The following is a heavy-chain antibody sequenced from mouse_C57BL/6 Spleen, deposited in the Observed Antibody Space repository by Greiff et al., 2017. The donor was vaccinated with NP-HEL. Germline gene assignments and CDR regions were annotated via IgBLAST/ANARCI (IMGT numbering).Heavy chain of an antibody. D-gene: IGHD1-1*01. CDR3: ARSAVVAPGDYAMDY. Sequence: VQLQQSGPELVKPGASVKLSCRASGYTFTSYDINWVKQRPGQGLEWIGWIYPRDGSTKYNEKFKGKATLTVDTSSSTAYMELHSLTSEDSAVYFCARSAVVAPGDYAMDYWGQGTSVTVSS. CDR2: IYPRDGST. J-gene: IGHJ4*01. CDR1: GYTFTSYD. V-gene: IGHV1-85*01.